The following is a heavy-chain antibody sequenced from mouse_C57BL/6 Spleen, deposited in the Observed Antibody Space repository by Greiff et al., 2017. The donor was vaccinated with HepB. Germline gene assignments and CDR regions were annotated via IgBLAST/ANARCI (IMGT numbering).Heavy chain of an antibody. CDR2: IYPGDGYT. CDR3: ARGPYYYGSSYGDAMDY. D-gene: IGHD1-1*01. J-gene: IGHJ4*01. Sequence: LQESGPELVKPGASVKISCKASGYAFSSSWMNWVKQRPGKGLEWIGRIYPGDGYTNYNGKFKGKATLTADKSSSTAYMQLSSLTSEDSAVYFCARGPYYYGSSYGDAMDYWGQGTSVTVSS. V-gene: IGHV1-82*01. CDR1: GYAFSSSW.